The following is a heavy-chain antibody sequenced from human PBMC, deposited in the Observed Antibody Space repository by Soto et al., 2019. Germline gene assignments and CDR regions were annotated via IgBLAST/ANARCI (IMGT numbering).Heavy chain of an antibody. CDR3: ARDGRNYDYVWGSYPFADY. Sequence: ASVKVSCKASGYTFTSYGISWVRQAPGQGLEWMGWISAYNGNTNYAQKLQGRVTMTTDTSTSTAYMELRSLRSDDTAVYYCARDGRNYDYVWGSYPFADYWGQGTLVTVSS. CDR2: ISAYNGNT. V-gene: IGHV1-18*01. CDR1: GYTFTSYG. D-gene: IGHD3-16*02. J-gene: IGHJ4*02.